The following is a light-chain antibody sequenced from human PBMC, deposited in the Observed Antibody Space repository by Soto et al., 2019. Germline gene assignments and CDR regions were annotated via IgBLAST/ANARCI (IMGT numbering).Light chain of an antibody. CDR1: SSDDGAYNF. CDR3: SSFTRSSTYV. CDR2: EVN. V-gene: IGLV2-14*01. J-gene: IGLJ1*01. Sequence: QSALTQPASVSGSPGQSITISCTGTSSDDGAYNFVSWYQQYPGKAPKVMIYEVNNRPSGVSNRFSGSKSGNTASLTISGLQAEDEADYYCSSFTRSSTYVFGSGTKLTVL.